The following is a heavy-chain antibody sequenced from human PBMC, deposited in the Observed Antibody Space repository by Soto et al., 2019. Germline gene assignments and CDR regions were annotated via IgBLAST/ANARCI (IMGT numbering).Heavy chain of an antibody. CDR1: GFNFNSYT. CDR3: ARYCSGGSCYTGTDV. D-gene: IGHD2-15*01. CDR2: ISSSGYI. Sequence: GGSLRLSCAASGFNFNSYTINWVRQAPGKRLEWLSSISSSGYIFSTDSVRGQFTISRDNAKNSVYLQINSLRAEDTAVYFCARYCSGGSCYTGTDVWGQGXTVTVFS. J-gene: IGHJ6*02. V-gene: IGHV3-21*01.